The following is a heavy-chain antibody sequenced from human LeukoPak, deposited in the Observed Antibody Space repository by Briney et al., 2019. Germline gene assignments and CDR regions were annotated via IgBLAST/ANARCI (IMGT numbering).Heavy chain of an antibody. CDR2: SYYSGST. CDR3: ASFCGGDCFFDY. CDR1: GGSITHYY. V-gene: IGHV4-59*08. D-gene: IGHD2-21*02. J-gene: IGHJ4*02. Sequence: SETLSLTCTVSGGSITHYYWTWIRQPPGKTLEWIGYSYYSGSTKYNPSLKSRVTISVDTSKNQFSLKLSSVTAADTAVYYCASFCGGDCFFDYWGQGTLVTVSS.